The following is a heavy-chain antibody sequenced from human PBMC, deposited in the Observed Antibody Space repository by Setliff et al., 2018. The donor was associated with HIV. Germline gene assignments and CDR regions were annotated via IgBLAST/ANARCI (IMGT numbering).Heavy chain of an antibody. Sequence: LSLTCAVSGGSVSSSNWWSWVRQPPGKGLEWIGEISQSGSTNYNPSLKSRVTVSVDKSKNQFSLKLSSVTAADTAVYYCARGPARAVARPGWLDPWGQGTLVTVSS. D-gene: IGHD6-19*01. CDR3: ARGPARAVARPGWLDP. CDR2: ISQSGST. CDR1: GGSVSSSNW. V-gene: IGHV4-4*02. J-gene: IGHJ5*02.